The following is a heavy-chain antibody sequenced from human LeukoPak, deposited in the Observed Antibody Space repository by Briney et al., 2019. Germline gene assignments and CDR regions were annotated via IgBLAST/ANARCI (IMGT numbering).Heavy chain of an antibody. V-gene: IGHV3-7*04. J-gene: IGHJ4*02. CDR3: ARERVCRSNSCYSTFDS. D-gene: IGHD2-2*02. CDR1: GFTFSSYW. CDR2: IKQDGSDK. Sequence: GGSLRLSCAASGFTFSSYWMTWVRQAPGKGLEWVANIKQDGSDKHYVDSVKGRFTISRDDAKNSLFLQMDSLRDEDTAVYYCARERVCRSNSCYSTFDSWGQGTLVTVSS.